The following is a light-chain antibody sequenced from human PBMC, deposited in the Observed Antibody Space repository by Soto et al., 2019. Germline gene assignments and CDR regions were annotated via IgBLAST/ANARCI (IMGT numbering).Light chain of an antibody. CDR2: KGG. Sequence: EIQTTQYPSTVSGPGGDRVTXTCRASQSINSWLAWYQRRRGRSPKVVICKGGGLESGEPSTFGGDRSETEFTLTDRSHRVAGFADYYCEQYSTCLWSFGQGT. V-gene: IGKV1-5*03. J-gene: IGKJ1*01. CDR3: EQYSTCLWS. CDR1: QSINSW.